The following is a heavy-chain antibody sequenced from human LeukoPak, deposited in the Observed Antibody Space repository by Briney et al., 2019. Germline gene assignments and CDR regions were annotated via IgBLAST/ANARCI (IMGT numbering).Heavy chain of an antibody. V-gene: IGHV4-59*08. Sequence: SETLSLTCNVSGGSISNYYWTWIRQPPGKGLEWIGYVDYSGSTNYNPSLKSRVTILVDTSKNQFSLKLTSVTAADTATYYCARRGGSGRAFDYWGQGILVTVSS. CDR1: GGSISNYY. D-gene: IGHD6-19*01. CDR2: VDYSGST. CDR3: ARRGGSGRAFDY. J-gene: IGHJ4*02.